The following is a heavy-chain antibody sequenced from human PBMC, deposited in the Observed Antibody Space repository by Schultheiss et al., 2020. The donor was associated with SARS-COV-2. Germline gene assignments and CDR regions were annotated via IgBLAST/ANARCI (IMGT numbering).Heavy chain of an antibody. V-gene: IGHV3-48*02. D-gene: IGHD2-2*01. Sequence: GESLKISCAASGFTFSSYSMNWVRQAPGKGLEWVSYISSSSSTIYYADSVKGLFTISRDNAKNSLYLQMNSLRDEDTAVYYCARDIVPAAISPYYYYGMDVWGQGTTVTVSS. J-gene: IGHJ6*02. CDR3: ARDIVPAAISPYYYYGMDV. CDR1: GFTFSSYS. CDR2: ISSSSSTI.